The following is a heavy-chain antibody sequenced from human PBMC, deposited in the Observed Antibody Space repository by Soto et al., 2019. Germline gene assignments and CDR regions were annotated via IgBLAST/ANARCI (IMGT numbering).Heavy chain of an antibody. J-gene: IGHJ4*02. CDR1: GVSFSSYW. Sequence: HPGGSVRLSCAASGVSFSSYWMSWVRQAPGKGLEWVADIKQDGSEKYYVDSVKGRFTISRDNAKNSLYLQMNSLRAEDTAVYYCARESYDSSGPSGPLDYWGQGTLVTVSS. CDR3: ARESYDSSGPSGPLDY. V-gene: IGHV3-7*05. D-gene: IGHD3-22*01. CDR2: IKQDGSEK.